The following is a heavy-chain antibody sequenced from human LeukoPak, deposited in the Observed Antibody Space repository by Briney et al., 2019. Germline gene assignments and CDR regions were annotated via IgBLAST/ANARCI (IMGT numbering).Heavy chain of an antibody. Sequence: SETPSLTCAVYGGSFSGYYWSWIRQPPGKGLEWIGEINHSGSTKYNPSLKSRVTVSVDTSENHFSLKLDSVTAADTAVYYCARIPAATPDRHMVPYDYWGQRTLVTVSS. CDR2: INHSGST. V-gene: IGHV4-34*01. CDR3: ARIPAATPDRHMVPYDY. CDR1: GGSFSGYY. D-gene: IGHD4/OR15-4a*01. J-gene: IGHJ4*02.